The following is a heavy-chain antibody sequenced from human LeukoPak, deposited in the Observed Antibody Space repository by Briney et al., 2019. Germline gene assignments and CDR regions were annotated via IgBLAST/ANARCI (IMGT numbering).Heavy chain of an antibody. J-gene: IGHJ5*02. CDR3: ARSPSSNWYGGFDP. Sequence: PSETLSLTCTVSGGSISSGGYYWSWIRQRPGEGLEWIGYIYYSGSSYYNPSLKSRLSISVDTSQNQISLKLNSVTTEDTALYFCARSPSSNWYGGFDPWGQGTLVTVSS. CDR2: IYYSGSS. CDR1: GGSISSGGYY. V-gene: IGHV4-31*03. D-gene: IGHD6-13*01.